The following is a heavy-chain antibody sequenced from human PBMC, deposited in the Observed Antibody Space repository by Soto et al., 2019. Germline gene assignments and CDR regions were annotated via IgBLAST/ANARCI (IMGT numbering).Heavy chain of an antibody. CDR1: DGSFSNNY. Sequence: SETLSLTCGVYDGSFSNNYWTWFRQPPGKGLEWIGEISPSGTTKYIPPLKSRVTISLDTSKMHSSLKVTSVTAADTAVYYCATSLWFGTQPEIWGQGALVTVSS. V-gene: IGHV4-34*01. D-gene: IGHD3-10*01. CDR3: ATSLWFGTQPEI. CDR2: ISPSGTT. J-gene: IGHJ4*02.